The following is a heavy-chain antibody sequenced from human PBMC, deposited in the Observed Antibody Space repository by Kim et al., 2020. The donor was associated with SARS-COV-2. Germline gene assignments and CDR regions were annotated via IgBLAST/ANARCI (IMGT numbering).Heavy chain of an antibody. CDR3: ARLPYYYDSSVSLYYYYGMDV. D-gene: IGHD3-22*01. CDR2: ISAYNGNT. V-gene: IGHV1-18*01. CDR1: GYTFTSYG. Sequence: ASVKVSCKASGYTFTSYGISWVRQAPGQGLEWMGWISAYNGNTNYAQKLQGRVTMTTDTSTSTAYMELRSLRSDDTAVYYCARLPYYYDSSVSLYYYYGMDVWGQGTTVTVSS. J-gene: IGHJ6*02.